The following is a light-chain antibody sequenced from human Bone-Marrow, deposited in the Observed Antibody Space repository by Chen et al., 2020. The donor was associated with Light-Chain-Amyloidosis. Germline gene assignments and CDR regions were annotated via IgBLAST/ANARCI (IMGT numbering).Light chain of an antibody. V-gene: IGLV3-21*02. CDR2: DDS. J-gene: IGLJ3*02. Sequence: SYVLTQPSSVSVAPGQTATIACGGNNIGSTSVHWYQQTPGQAPLLVVYDDSDRPSGIPERLSGSNSGNSAALTISRVAVGDEAGYYCQVRDWGSERAEFGGGTKLTVL. CDR3: QVRDWGSERAE. CDR1: NIGSTS.